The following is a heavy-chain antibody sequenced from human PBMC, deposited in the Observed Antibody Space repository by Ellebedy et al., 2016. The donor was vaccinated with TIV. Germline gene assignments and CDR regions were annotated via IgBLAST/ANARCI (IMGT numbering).Heavy chain of an antibody. D-gene: IGHD6-19*01. CDR1: GFTFSSYW. J-gene: IGHJ2*01. CDR2: IKPDGSDK. V-gene: IGHV3-7*03. CDR3: AGGTGWIFDL. Sequence: GESLKISCAASGFTFSSYWMSWVRQAPGKGLEWVAKIKPDGSDKWYVDSVKGRFSISRDNAKNLLFLQMHSLRDDDTAMYYCAGGTGWIFDLWGRGTLVTVSS.